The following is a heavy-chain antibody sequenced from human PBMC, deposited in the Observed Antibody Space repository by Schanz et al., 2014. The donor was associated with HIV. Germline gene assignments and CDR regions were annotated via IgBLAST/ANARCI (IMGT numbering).Heavy chain of an antibody. CDR3: ASAGLWYKAGDYYGSAFDV. CDR2: ISAYNGNT. V-gene: IGHV1-18*01. Sequence: QVQLVQSGAEVKKPGASVKVSCKASGYTFTSYGINWVRQAPGQGLEWMGWISAYNGNTNYAQKLQGRVTMTTDTSTSTAYMDLRSLRSDDTAVYYCASAGLWYKAGDYYGSAFDVWGRGTAVTVSS. CDR1: GYTFTSYG. J-gene: IGHJ3*01. D-gene: IGHD2-21*01.